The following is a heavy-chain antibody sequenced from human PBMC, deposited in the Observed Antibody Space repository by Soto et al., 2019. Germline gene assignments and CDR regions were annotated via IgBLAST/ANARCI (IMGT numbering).Heavy chain of an antibody. CDR1: GGSVSSGSYY. CDR2: IYYSGST. Sequence: NPSETLSLTCTVSGGSVSSGSYYWSWIRQPPGKGLEWIGYIYYSGSTNYNPSLKSRVTISVDTSKNQFSLKLSSVTAADTAVYYCARLGHGGDYWWGQGTLVTVSS. J-gene: IGHJ4*02. D-gene: IGHD4-17*01. CDR3: ARLGHGGDYW. V-gene: IGHV4-61*01.